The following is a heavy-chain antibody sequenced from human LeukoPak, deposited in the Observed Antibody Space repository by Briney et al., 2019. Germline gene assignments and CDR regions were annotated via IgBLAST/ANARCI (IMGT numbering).Heavy chain of an antibody. D-gene: IGHD6-13*01. V-gene: IGHV1-18*01. Sequence: ASVKVSCKASGYTFTSYGVSWVRQAPGQGLEWMGWISAYNGNTNYAQTLQGRVTMTTDTSTSTAYMELRSLRSDDPAVYYCARDRPYSSSWYSGNDYWGQGTLVTVSS. CDR3: ARDRPYSSSWYSGNDY. CDR1: GYTFTSYG. J-gene: IGHJ4*02. CDR2: ISAYNGNT.